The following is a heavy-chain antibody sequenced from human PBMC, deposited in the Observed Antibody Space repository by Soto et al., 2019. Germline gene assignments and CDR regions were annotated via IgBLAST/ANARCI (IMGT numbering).Heavy chain of an antibody. CDR2: INSDGSST. V-gene: IGHV3-74*01. CDR3: ARGGDSSSWWGMDYYYYMDV. D-gene: IGHD6-13*01. Sequence: EVQLVESGGGLVQPGGSLRLSCAASGFTFSSYWMHWVRQAPGKGLVWVSRINSDGSSTSYADSVKGRFTISRDNAKNTLYLQMNSLRAEDTAVYYCARGGDSSSWWGMDYYYYMDVWGKGTTVTVSS. CDR1: GFTFSSYW. J-gene: IGHJ6*03.